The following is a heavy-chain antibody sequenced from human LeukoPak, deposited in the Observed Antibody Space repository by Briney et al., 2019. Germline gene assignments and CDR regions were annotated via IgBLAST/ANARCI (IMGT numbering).Heavy chain of an antibody. CDR1: GGSISSHY. J-gene: IGHJ5*02. V-gene: IGHV4-59*11. Sequence: SETLSLTCTVSGGSISSHYWSWIRQPPGKGLEWIGYIYYSGSTNYNPSLKSRVTISVDTSKNQFSLKLSSVTAADTAVYYCARDKGYSYGYRGWFDPWGQGTLVTVSS. CDR3: ARDKGYSYGYRGWFDP. D-gene: IGHD5-18*01. CDR2: IYYSGST.